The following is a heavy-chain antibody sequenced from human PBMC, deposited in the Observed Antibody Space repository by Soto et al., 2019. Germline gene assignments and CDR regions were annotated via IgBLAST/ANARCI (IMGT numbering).Heavy chain of an antibody. CDR2: IYYSGST. J-gene: IGHJ4*02. CDR1: GGSISSYY. V-gene: IGHV4-59*12. D-gene: IGHD4-17*01. Sequence: PSETLSLTCTVSGGSISSYYWSWIRQPPGKGLEWIGYIYYSGSTNYNPSLKSRVTISVDTSKNQFSLKLSSVTAADTAVYYCARGRRTAVTIDYWGLGTLVTVSS. CDR3: ARGRRTAVTIDY.